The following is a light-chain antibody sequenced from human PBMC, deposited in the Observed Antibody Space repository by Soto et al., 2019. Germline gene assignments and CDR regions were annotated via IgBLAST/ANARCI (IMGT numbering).Light chain of an antibody. Sequence: EIVMTQSPATLSVSPGERATLSCRASQSIKNNLAWYQQKPGQSPRLLIYGASTRATVIPARFSGSGSGTEFSLTISSLQSEDFAVYYCQQYDTWPPLTFGGGTKVEIK. CDR2: GAS. CDR1: QSIKNN. CDR3: QQYDTWPPLT. V-gene: IGKV3-15*01. J-gene: IGKJ4*01.